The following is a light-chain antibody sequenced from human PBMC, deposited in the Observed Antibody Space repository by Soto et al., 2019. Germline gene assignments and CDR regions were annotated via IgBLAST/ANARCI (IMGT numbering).Light chain of an antibody. Sequence: DIPMTQSPSSLSASVGDRVTITCRASQSISSYVNWYQQKPGKAPMLLIYAASSLQTGVPSRYSGSGSGTYFTLTISSLQHEHFATYACQQSYITPLTSGKETKQEIK. J-gene: IGKJ2*01. V-gene: IGKV1-39*01. CDR3: QQSYITPLT. CDR1: QSISSY. CDR2: AAS.